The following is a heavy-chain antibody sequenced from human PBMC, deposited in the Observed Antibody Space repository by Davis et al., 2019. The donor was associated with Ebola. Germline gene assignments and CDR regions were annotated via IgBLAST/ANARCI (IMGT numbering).Heavy chain of an antibody. J-gene: IGHJ4*02. CDR3: ARGIWYSHNFDC. V-gene: IGHV3-48*04. CDR2: ISGGTSAT. Sequence: GESLKISCAASGFTFSGSSMNWVRQAPGKGLEWVSHISGGTSATCYADSVKGRFTISRDNAKSLLFLQMNSLRAEDTAVYFCARGIWYSHNFDCWGQGTLVTVSS. D-gene: IGHD1-1*01. CDR1: GFTFSGSS.